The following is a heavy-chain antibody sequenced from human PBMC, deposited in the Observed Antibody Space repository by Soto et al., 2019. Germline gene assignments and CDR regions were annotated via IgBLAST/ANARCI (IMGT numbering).Heavy chain of an antibody. CDR1: GFTVSSNY. Sequence: GGSLRLSCAASGFTVSSNYMSWVRQAPGKGLEWVSVIYSGGSTYYADSVKGRFTISRDNSKNTLYLQMNSLRAEDTAVYYCARDREMTRGMDVWGQGTTVTVSS. J-gene: IGHJ6*02. V-gene: IGHV3-66*01. CDR2: IYSGGST. CDR3: ARDREMTRGMDV.